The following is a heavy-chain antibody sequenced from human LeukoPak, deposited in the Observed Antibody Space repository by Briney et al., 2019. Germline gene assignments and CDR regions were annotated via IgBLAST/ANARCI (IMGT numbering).Heavy chain of an antibody. J-gene: IGHJ6*02. CDR1: GFTFSSYA. Sequence: GRSLRLSCAASGFTFSSYAMHWVRQAPGKGLEWVAVISYDRSNKYYADSVKGRFTISGDNSKNTLYLQMNSLRAEDTAVYYCARDLTVTKDYYYGMDVWGQGTTVTVSS. CDR3: ARDLTVTKDYYYGMDV. CDR2: ISYDRSNK. V-gene: IGHV3-30*04. D-gene: IGHD4-17*01.